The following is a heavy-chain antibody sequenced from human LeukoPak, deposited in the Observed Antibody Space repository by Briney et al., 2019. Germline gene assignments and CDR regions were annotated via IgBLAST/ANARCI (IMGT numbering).Heavy chain of an antibody. CDR2: IYSGGST. D-gene: IGHD6-13*01. CDR3: ARGHSSSWQSDAFDI. CDR1: GFTVSSNY. V-gene: IGHV3-53*01. Sequence: GGSLRLSCAASGFTVSSNYMSWVRQAPGKGLEWVSVIYSGGSTYYADSVKGRFTISRDNSKNTLYLQMKSLRAEDTAVYYCARGHSSSWQSDAFDIWGQGTMATVSS. J-gene: IGHJ3*02.